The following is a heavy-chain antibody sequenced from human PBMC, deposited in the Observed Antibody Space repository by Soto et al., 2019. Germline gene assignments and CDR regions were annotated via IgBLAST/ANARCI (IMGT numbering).Heavy chain of an antibody. Sequence: QVQLVESGGGVVQPGRSLRLSCAASGFTFSSYGMHWVRQAPGKGLEWVAVIWYDGSNKYYADSVKGRFTISRDNSKNTLYLQMNSLRAEDTAVYYCARVKIVVVVAATEPFGMDVW. CDR3: ARVKIVVVVAATEPFGMDV. D-gene: IGHD2-15*01. J-gene: IGHJ6*01. V-gene: IGHV3-33*01. CDR2: IWYDGSNK. CDR1: GFTFSSYG.